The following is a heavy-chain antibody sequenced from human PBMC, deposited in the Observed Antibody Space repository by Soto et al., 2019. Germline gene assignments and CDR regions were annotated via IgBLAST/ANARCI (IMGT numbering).Heavy chain of an antibody. J-gene: IGHJ4*02. V-gene: IGHV4-38-2*02. D-gene: IGHD1-7*01. CDR2: IYHSGST. CDR1: GYSISSGYY. CDR3: ARDSWGNWNYDGPFDY. Sequence: SETLSLTCAVSGYSISSGYYWGWIRQPPGKGLEWIGSIYHSGSTYYNPSLKSRVTISVDTSKNQFSLKLSPVTAADTAVYYCARDSWGNWNYDGPFDYWGQGTLVTVSS.